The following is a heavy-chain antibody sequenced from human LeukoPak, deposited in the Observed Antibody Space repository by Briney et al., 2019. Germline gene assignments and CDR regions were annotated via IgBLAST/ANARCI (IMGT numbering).Heavy chain of an antibody. CDR2: LYRDGSA. CDR3: ARLGGHRDCINGVCYFCDN. V-gene: IGHV3-66*01. CDR1: GLSVRGNY. J-gene: IGHJ4*02. Sequence: PGGSLRLSCAASGLSVRGNYMSWVRQAPGKGLEGVSVLYRDGSAFYADSVKGRFSISRDNSKNTVYLQMNSLRAEDTAVYYCARLGGHRDCINGVCYFCDNWGQGIPVTVSS. D-gene: IGHD2-8*01.